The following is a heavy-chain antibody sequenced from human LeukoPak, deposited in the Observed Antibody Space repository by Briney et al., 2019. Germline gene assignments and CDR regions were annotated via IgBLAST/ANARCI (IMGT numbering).Heavy chain of an antibody. CDR1: RYSFPTYW. Sequence: GESVKISCQGSRYSFPTYWIGWVRQTRGKGLGWMGIIYSGVSDVRYSPSFQGQVTISADYSIGTVYLQWSSLKASDTAMYYCATGEDYDDSSGYNHDAFDIWGQGTMVTVSS. V-gene: IGHV5-51*01. D-gene: IGHD3-22*01. CDR2: IYSGVSDV. J-gene: IGHJ3*02. CDR3: ATGEDYDDSSGYNHDAFDI.